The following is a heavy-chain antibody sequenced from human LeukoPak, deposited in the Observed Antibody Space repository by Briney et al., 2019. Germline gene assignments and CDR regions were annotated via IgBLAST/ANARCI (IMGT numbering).Heavy chain of an antibody. CDR2: INHSGST. CDR1: DGSFNGYY. J-gene: IGHJ2*01. CDR3: ARGLSVVVTAIRYFDL. Sequence: PSETLSLTCAVYDGSFNGYYWSWIRQPPGKGLEWIGEINHSGSTNYNPSLKSRVTISVDTSKNQFSLKLSSVTAADTAVYYCARGLSVVVTAIRYFDLWGRGTLVTVSS. D-gene: IGHD2-21*02. V-gene: IGHV4-34*01.